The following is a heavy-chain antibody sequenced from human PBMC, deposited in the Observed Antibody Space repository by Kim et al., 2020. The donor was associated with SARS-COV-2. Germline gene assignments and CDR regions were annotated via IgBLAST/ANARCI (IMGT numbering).Heavy chain of an antibody. J-gene: IGHJ4*02. D-gene: IGHD1-26*01. V-gene: IGHV4-34*01. CDR1: GGSFSGYY. CDR2: INHSGST. Sequence: SETLSLTCAVYGGSFSGYYWSWIRQPPGKGLEWIGEINHSGSTNYNPSLKSRVTISVDTSKNQFSLKLSSVTAADTAVYYCARGVGATHYWGQGTLVTVSS. CDR3: ARGVGATHY.